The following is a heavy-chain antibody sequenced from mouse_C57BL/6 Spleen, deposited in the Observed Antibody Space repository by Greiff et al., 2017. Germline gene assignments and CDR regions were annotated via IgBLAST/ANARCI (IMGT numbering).Heavy chain of an antibody. CDR2: ISDGGSYT. V-gene: IGHV5-4*01. J-gene: IGHJ4*01. Sequence: EVQLVESGGGLVKPGGSLKLSCAASGFTFSSYAMSWVRQTPEKRLEWVATISDGGSYTDYPDNVKGRFTISRDNAKNNLYLQMSHLKSEDTAMYYCARGTEDYYAMDYWGQGTSVTVSS. CDR3: ARGTEDYYAMDY. CDR1: GFTFSSYA.